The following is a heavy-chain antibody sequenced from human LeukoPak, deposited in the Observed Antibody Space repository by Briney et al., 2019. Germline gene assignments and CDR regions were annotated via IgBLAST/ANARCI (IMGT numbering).Heavy chain of an antibody. CDR3: ARDSFTIFGVAHLVVAFDI. V-gene: IGHV4-61*02. Sequence: SQALSLTCTVSGGSISSGSYYWSWIRQPAGKGLEWIGRIYTSGSTNYNPSLKSRVTISVDTSKNQFSLKLSSVTAADTAAYYCARDSFTIFGVAHLVVAFDIWGQGTMVTVSS. CDR1: GGSISSGSYY. CDR2: IYTSGST. D-gene: IGHD3-3*01. J-gene: IGHJ3*02.